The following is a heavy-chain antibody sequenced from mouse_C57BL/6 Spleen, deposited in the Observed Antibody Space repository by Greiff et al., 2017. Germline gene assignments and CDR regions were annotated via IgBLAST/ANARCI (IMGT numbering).Heavy chain of an antibody. CDR3: ARSRLYSNYEWFAY. V-gene: IGHV1-52*01. CDR2: IDPSDSET. Sequence: QVQLQQPGAELVRPGSSVKLSCKASGYTFTSYWMHWVKQRPIQGLEWIGNIDPSDSETHYNQKFKDKATLTVDKSSSTAYMQLSSLTSEDSAVYYCARSRLYSNYEWFAYWGQGTLVTVS. J-gene: IGHJ3*01. CDR1: GYTFTSYW. D-gene: IGHD2-5*01.